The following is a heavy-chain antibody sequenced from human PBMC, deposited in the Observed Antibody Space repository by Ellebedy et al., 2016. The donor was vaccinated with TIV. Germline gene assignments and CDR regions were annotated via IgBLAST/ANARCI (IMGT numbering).Heavy chain of an antibody. V-gene: IGHV3-74*01. CDR3: ARDVGAVVED. CDR2: INSDGSST. D-gene: IGHD1-26*01. CDR1: GFTFSSYW. Sequence: GESLKISXAASGFTFSSYWMHWVRQAPGKGLVWVSRINSDGSSTSYADSVKGRFTISRDNAKNTLYLQMNSLRAEDTAVYYCARDVGAVVEDWGQGTLVTVSS. J-gene: IGHJ4*02.